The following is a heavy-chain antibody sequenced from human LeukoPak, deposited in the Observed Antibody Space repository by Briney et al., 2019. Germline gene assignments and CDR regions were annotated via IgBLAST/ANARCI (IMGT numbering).Heavy chain of an antibody. D-gene: IGHD2-15*01. CDR3: ARWVYCSGGSCAVAAWYFDL. CDR2: NYWDDDK. V-gene: IGHV2-5*02. CDR1: GFSLSPSGAS. J-gene: IGHJ2*01. Sequence: PTLVKTTQTLTLTCTFSGFSLSPSGASVGWIRQPPGKALESPAYNYWDDDKRDSPSLKPRLTITKDTSKNQVVLTLTNMVPVDTATYYCARWVYCSGGSCAVAAWYFDLWGRGTLVTVSS.